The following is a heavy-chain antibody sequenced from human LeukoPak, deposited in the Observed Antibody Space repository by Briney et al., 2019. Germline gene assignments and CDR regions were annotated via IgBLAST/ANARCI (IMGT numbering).Heavy chain of an antibody. D-gene: IGHD3-16*01. CDR2: AGTATDT. Sequence: PGGSLRLSCAASGFTFSNFAMSWFRQAPGRGLEWVSAAGTATDTSYADSVKGRRTISRDNSKNTLYLQMNSLGAEDTGVYYCAKEGSRRRFDFDSWGRGTLVTVSS. V-gene: IGHV3-23*01. CDR3: AKEGSRRRFDFDS. CDR1: GFTFSNFA. J-gene: IGHJ4*02.